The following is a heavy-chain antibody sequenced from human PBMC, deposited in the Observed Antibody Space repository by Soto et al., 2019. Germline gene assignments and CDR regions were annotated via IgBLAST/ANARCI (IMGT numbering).Heavy chain of an antibody. CDR2: MFHSGST. V-gene: IGHV4-38-2*01. D-gene: IGHD2-2*01. CDR3: ARGQIVVVPTVGWFDP. Sequence: KPSETLSLTCAVSGYFISSGYYWGWIRQPPGKGLEWIGSMFHSGSTNYNPSLKSRVTISVDTSKNHFSLRLSSVTASDTAVYYCARGQIVVVPTVGWFDPWGQGTLVTVSS. CDR1: GYFISSGYY. J-gene: IGHJ5*02.